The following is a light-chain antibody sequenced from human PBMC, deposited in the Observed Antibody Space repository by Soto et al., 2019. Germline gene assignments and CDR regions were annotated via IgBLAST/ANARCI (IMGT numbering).Light chain of an antibody. Sequence: DIQMTQSPSTLSASVGDRVTITCRASQSINNCLDWYQRKPGQAPKLLIYKVSSLDSGVPSRFSGSGSGTEFTLTIDSLQRDDSANYYCQQYYGPWTFGQGTKVEIK. V-gene: IGKV1-5*03. CDR3: QQYYGPWT. CDR2: KVS. CDR1: QSINNC. J-gene: IGKJ1*01.